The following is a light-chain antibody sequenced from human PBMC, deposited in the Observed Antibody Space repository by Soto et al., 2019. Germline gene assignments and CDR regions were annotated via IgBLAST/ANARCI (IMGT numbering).Light chain of an antibody. V-gene: IGLV2-14*01. Sequence: LTQPGSVSCTPGQSITISCTGTSSDGGAYNYVSWYEQHPGKAPKLMMYEVTNRPSGVSTRLAGSKSGNTASLTISGLHAEDEADYYCCSFTGGKTAYVFGTGTKVTVL. CDR3: CSFTGGKTAYV. CDR2: EVT. CDR1: SSDGGAYNY. J-gene: IGLJ1*01.